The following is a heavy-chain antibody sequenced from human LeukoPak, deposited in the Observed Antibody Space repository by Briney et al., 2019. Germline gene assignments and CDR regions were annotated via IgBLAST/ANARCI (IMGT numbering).Heavy chain of an antibody. Sequence: GGSLRLSCAASGFTVSSNYMSWVRQGPGKGLECVSVISNDGDTYYADSVKGRFTISRDTSKNTVSLQMNSLRAEDTAVYYCAGDKTTGGWYEFDYWGRGTLVTVSS. J-gene: IGHJ4*02. CDR1: GFTVSSNY. CDR2: ISNDGDT. CDR3: AGDKTTGGWYEFDY. V-gene: IGHV3-53*01. D-gene: IGHD6-19*01.